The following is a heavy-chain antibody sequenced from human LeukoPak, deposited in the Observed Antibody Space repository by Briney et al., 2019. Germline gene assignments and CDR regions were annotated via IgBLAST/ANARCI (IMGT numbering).Heavy chain of an antibody. CDR3: ARGWRSRIAVAGPKVLPDI. Sequence: SETLSLTCTVSGGSISSGGYYWSWIRQPPGKGLEWIGYIYHSGSTYYNPSLKSRVTISVDTSKNQFSLKLSSVTAADTAVYYCARGWRSRIAVAGPKVLPDIWGQGTMVTVSS. J-gene: IGHJ3*02. V-gene: IGHV4-30-2*01. CDR2: IYHSGST. CDR1: GGSISSGGYY. D-gene: IGHD6-19*01.